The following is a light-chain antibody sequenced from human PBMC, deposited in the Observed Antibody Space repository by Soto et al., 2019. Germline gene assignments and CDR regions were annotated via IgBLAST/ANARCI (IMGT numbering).Light chain of an antibody. CDR2: GNN. CDR3: QSYDRSLSSYV. Sequence: QSVLTQPPPASGTPGQRVTISCSGSNSNIGSNTVNWYQQLPETAPKLVIYGNNRRPSGVPDRFSGSKSDTSASLAITGLQAEDEADYYCQSYDRSLSSYVFGTGTKVTVL. V-gene: IGLV1-44*01. CDR1: NSNIGSNT. J-gene: IGLJ1*01.